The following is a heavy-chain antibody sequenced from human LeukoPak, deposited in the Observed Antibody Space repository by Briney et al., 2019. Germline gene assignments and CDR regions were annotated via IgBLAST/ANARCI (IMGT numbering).Heavy chain of an antibody. CDR3: AREGHTRYFDY. V-gene: IGHV3-66*01. J-gene: IGHJ4*02. CDR1: GFTVSSNY. Sequence: GSLRLSCAVSGFTVSSNYMTWVRQAPGKGLEWVSLIYSGGSTLYADSVKGRFTISRDISENAVYLQMNSLRADDTAVYYCAREGHTRYFDYWGQGTLVTVSS. CDR2: IYSGGST.